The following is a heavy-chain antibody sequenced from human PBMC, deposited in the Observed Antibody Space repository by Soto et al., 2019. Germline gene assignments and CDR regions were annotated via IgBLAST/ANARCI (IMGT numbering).Heavy chain of an antibody. CDR3: AKGGRKCVVTSDFNF. CDR1: GFTFSDYA. Sequence: VPLVESGGGVVQPGRSLRFSCAASGFTFSDYAMYWVRQAPGKGLEWVAVVSHEGRNTHYADSVTGRFTISRDSCKSTVSLEMTSLRAEDTAVYYCAKGGRKCVVTSDFNFWGQGDVVTVPS. CDR2: VSHEGRNT. J-gene: IGHJ4*02. D-gene: IGHD2-21*01. V-gene: IGHV3-30*18.